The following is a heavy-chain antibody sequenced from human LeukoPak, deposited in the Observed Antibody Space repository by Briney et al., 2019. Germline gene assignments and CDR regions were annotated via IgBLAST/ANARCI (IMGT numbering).Heavy chain of an antibody. CDR2: ITTYNGNT. V-gene: IGHV1-18*01. J-gene: IGHJ6*03. D-gene: IGHD5-18*01. Sequence: GASVKVSCKASGYTFTNYGLTWVRQAPGQGLEWMGWITTYNGNTSYAQNLQGRVTMTTDTSTSTAYMELRGLRYDDTAVYYCARGGYNYGYRGTNYMDVWGKGTTVTVS. CDR3: ARGGYNYGYRGTNYMDV. CDR1: GYTFTNYG.